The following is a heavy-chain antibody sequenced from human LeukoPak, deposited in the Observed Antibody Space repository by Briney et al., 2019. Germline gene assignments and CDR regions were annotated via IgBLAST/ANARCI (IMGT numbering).Heavy chain of an antibody. CDR1: GYTFTSYG. Sequence: ASVKVSCKASGYTFTSYGISWVRQAPGQGLEWMGWISAYNGNTNYAQKLQGRVTMTTDTSTSTAYMELRSLRSDDTAVYYCARDRPSIFGGDYYMDVWGKGTTVTVSS. J-gene: IGHJ6*03. CDR3: ARDRPSIFGGDYYMDV. V-gene: IGHV1-18*01. D-gene: IGHD3-3*01. CDR2: ISAYNGNT.